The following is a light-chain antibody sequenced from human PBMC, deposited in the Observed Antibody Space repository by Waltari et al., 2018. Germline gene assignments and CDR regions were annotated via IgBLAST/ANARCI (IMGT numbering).Light chain of an antibody. CDR1: QTVLYTSNNKNY. CDR2: WSS. J-gene: IGKJ2*02. Sequence: DIVVTQSPDSLAVSLGERATIKCKSSQTVLYTSNNKNYLPWYQQKPGQPPKLLFYWSSTQAAVVPDRFSGSWSETYFTLTISSVHAEDAAVYYCQQDFSWCSFGQGTKLEIK. CDR3: QQDFSWCS. V-gene: IGKV4-1*01.